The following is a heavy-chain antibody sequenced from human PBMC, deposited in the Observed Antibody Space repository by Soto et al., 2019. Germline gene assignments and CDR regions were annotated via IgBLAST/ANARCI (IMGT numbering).Heavy chain of an antibody. CDR1: GGSISSSSYY. J-gene: IGHJ4*02. V-gene: IGHV4-39*01. Sequence: QLQLQESGPGLVKPSETLSLTCTVSGGSISSSSYYWGWIRQPPGKGLEWIGSIYYSGSTYYNPSLKSRVTISVDTSKNQFSLKLGSVTAANTAVYYCASHAVHSSGFTDYWGQGTLVTVSS. CDR3: ASHAVHSSGFTDY. CDR2: IYYSGST. D-gene: IGHD6-19*01.